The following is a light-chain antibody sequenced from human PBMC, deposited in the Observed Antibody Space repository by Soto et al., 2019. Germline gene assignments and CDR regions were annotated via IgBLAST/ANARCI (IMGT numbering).Light chain of an antibody. Sequence: QSALTQPASVSRSPGQSITISCTGTSSDVGGYNYVSWYQQHPGKAPKLMIYDVSNRPSGVSNRFSGSKSGNTASLTISGLQAEDESDYYCSSYTSSSLYVFGTGTKLTFL. J-gene: IGLJ1*01. CDR3: SSYTSSSLYV. CDR2: DVS. V-gene: IGLV2-14*01. CDR1: SSDVGGYNY.